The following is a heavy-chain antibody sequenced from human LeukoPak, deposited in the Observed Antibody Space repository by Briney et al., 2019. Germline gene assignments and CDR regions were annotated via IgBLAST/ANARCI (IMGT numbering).Heavy chain of an antibody. Sequence: ASVTVSCKASGYTFTSYYMHWVRQAPGQGLEWMGIINPSGGSTSYAQKFQGRVTMTRDMSTSTVYMELSSLRSDDTAVYYCAAGRSGYLFQWGQGTLVTVSS. CDR3: AAGRSGYLFQ. CDR1: GYTFTSYY. D-gene: IGHD3-22*01. V-gene: IGHV1-46*01. J-gene: IGHJ4*02. CDR2: INPSGGST.